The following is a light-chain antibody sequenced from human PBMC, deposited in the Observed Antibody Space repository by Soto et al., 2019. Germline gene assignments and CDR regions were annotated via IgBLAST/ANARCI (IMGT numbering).Light chain of an antibody. V-gene: IGKV3-11*01. CDR3: QQRSNWPLT. CDR2: DAS. J-gene: IGKJ1*01. CDR1: QSVSSY. Sequence: ECLFTQWPATLSLSAGARPTLSGRASQSVSSYLAWYQQKPGQAPRLLIYDASNRSTGIPARFSGSGSGPDFTLPISSLEPEDFAVYSCQQRSNWPLTFGQGNKV.